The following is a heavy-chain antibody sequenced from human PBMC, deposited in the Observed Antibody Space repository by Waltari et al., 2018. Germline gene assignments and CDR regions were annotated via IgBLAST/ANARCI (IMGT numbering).Heavy chain of an antibody. CDR1: GGSFSGYY. Sequence: QVQLQQWGAGLLKPSETLSLTCAVYGGSFSGYYWSWIRQPPGKGLEWIGEINRIGSTNYNPTTKSRVTISVDTSKNQFASKLRSVTAADTAVYYCAGHVEYYDFWSGQGNWFDPWGQGTLVTVSS. CDR3: AGHVEYYDFWSGQGNWFDP. CDR2: INRIGST. J-gene: IGHJ5*02. D-gene: IGHD3-3*01. V-gene: IGHV4-34*01.